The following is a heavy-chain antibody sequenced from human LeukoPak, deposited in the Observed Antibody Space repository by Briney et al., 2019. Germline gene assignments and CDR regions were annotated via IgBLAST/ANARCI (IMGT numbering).Heavy chain of an antibody. CDR2: IYYSGST. Sequence: PSETLSLTCTVSGGSISSSSYYWGWIRQPPGKGLEWIGSIYYSGSTYYNPSLKSRVTISVDTSKNQFSLKLSSVTAADTAVYYCGRDYYGSGTDAAFDHWGQGTLVTVSS. V-gene: IGHV4-39*07. CDR1: GGSISSSSYY. CDR3: GRDYYGSGTDAAFDH. J-gene: IGHJ4*02. D-gene: IGHD3-10*01.